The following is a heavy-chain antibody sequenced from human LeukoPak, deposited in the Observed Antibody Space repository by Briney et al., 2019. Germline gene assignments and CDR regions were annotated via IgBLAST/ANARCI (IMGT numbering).Heavy chain of an antibody. J-gene: IGHJ4*02. Sequence: GGSLRLSCAASGFTLSTYGMHWVRQAPGKGLEWVAMISHDGNSKQYADFAKGRFTISRDNSKNTLYLQMNSLRDEDTAVYYCASSGSYRFDYWGQGTLVTVSS. D-gene: IGHD1-26*01. CDR1: GFTLSTYG. V-gene: IGHV3-30*03. CDR2: ISHDGNSK. CDR3: ASSGSYRFDY.